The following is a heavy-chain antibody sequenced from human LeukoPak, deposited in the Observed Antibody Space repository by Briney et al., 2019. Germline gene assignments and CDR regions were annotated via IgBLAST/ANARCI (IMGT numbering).Heavy chain of an antibody. Sequence: QSGGSLRLSCAASGFTFSSYGMHWVRQAPGKGLEWVAVIWYDGSNKYYADSVKGRFTISRDNSKNTLYLQMNSLRAEDTAVYYCARDRSFCAVTTCLHYYGMDVWGQGTTVTVSS. J-gene: IGHJ6*02. V-gene: IGHV3-33*08. CDR3: ARDRSFCAVTTCLHYYGMDV. D-gene: IGHD4-17*01. CDR1: GFTFSSYG. CDR2: IWYDGSNK.